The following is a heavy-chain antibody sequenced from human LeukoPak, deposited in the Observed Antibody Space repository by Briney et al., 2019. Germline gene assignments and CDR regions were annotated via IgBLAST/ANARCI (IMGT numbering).Heavy chain of an antibody. Sequence: ASVKVSCKASGGTFSSYAISWVRQAPGQGLEWMGRIIPIFGIANYAQKFQGRVTITADKSTSTAYMELSSLRSEDTAVYYCARDSVSYCYGMDVWGQGTTVTVSS. V-gene: IGHV1-69*04. CDR2: IIPIFGIA. J-gene: IGHJ6*02. CDR3: ARDSVSYCYGMDV. D-gene: IGHD2/OR15-2a*01. CDR1: GGTFSSYA.